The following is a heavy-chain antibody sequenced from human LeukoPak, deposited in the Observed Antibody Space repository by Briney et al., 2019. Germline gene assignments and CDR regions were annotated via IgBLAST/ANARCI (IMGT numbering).Heavy chain of an antibody. CDR3: ARDRCSSTSCYYWFDP. Sequence: ASVKVSCKASGYTFTGYYMHWVRQAPGQGLEWIGWINPNSGGTNYAQKFQGRVTMTRDTSISTAYMELSRLRSDDTAVYYCARDRCSSTSCYYWFDPWGQGTLVTVSS. D-gene: IGHD2-2*01. J-gene: IGHJ5*02. V-gene: IGHV1-2*02. CDR2: INPNSGGT. CDR1: GYTFTGYY.